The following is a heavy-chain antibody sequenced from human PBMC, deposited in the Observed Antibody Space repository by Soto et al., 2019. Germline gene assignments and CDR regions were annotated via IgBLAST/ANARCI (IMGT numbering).Heavy chain of an antibody. Sequence: QVQLQASGPGLVKPSGTLSLTCAVSGGSISSTNWWSWVRQSPGKGLEWIGEIYHSGSTNYNPSLRGRVTISVDKSNNQFSLKMRYVTAADTAVYYCATLPPRIELAVLPIPTWGQGTLVTVSS. J-gene: IGHJ5*02. CDR3: ATLPPRIELAVLPIPT. CDR2: IYHSGST. V-gene: IGHV4-4*02. CDR1: GGSISSTNW. D-gene: IGHD2-2*02.